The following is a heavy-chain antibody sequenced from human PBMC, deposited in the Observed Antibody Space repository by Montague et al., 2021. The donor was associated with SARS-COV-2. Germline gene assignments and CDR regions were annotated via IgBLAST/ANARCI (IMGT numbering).Heavy chain of an antibody. J-gene: IGHJ2*01. V-gene: IGHV4-59*10. Sequence: SETLSLTCGVSGDSISRYYWSCILQSAGKGREWFVRIYTRGYVNYNPALPSRVIMSVDTSKSQVSLNVTAVTAADTAVYYCARAIWHLDVWGRGILVTVSS. CDR1: GDSISRYY. CDR2: IYTRGYV. CDR3: ARAIWHLDV.